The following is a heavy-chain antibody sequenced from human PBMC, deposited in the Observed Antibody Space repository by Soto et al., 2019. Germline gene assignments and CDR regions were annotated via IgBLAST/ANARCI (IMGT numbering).Heavy chain of an antibody. Sequence: PSETLSLTCTVSGGSISSGGYYWSWIRQHPGKGLEWIGYIYYSGSTYYNPSLKSRVTISVDTSKNQFSLKLSSVTAADTAVYYCARMGAKYYGSGSYYHLYYYYGMDVWGQGTTVTVSS. CDR3: ARMGAKYYGSGSYYHLYYYYGMDV. CDR1: GGSISSGGYY. J-gene: IGHJ6*02. CDR2: IYYSGST. D-gene: IGHD3-10*01. V-gene: IGHV4-31*02.